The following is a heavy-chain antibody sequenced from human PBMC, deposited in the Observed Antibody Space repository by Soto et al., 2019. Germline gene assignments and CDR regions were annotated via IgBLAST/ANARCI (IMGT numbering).Heavy chain of an antibody. CDR2: ISAYNGNT. D-gene: IGHD3-3*01. Sequence: ASVKVSCKVSGYTLTELSMHWVRQAPGKGLEWMGWISAYNGNTNYAQKLQGRVTMTTDTSTSTAYMELRSLRSDDTAVYYCAKTFWSGYYTHWYFDLWGRGTLVTSPQ. V-gene: IGHV1-18*01. CDR1: GYTLTELS. J-gene: IGHJ2*01. CDR3: AKTFWSGYYTHWYFDL.